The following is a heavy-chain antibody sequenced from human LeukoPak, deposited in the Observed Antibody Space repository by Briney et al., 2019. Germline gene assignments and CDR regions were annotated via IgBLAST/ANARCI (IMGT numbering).Heavy chain of an antibody. CDR3: ARGLSGYSVLRYFDWLFTGYYFDY. J-gene: IGHJ4*02. Sequence: PSETLSLTCAVYGGSFSGYYWSWIRQPPGKGLEWIGEINHSGSTNYNPSLKSRVTISVDTSKNQFSLKLSSVTAADTAVYYCARGLSGYSVLRYFDWLFTGYYFDYWGQGTLVTVSS. V-gene: IGHV4-34*01. CDR1: GGSFSGYY. CDR2: INHSGST. D-gene: IGHD3-9*01.